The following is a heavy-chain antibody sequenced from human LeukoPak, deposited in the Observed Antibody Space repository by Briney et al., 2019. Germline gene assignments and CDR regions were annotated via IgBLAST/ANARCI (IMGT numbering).Heavy chain of an antibody. D-gene: IGHD3-22*01. CDR1: GFTFSRYS. J-gene: IGHJ4*02. Sequence: QSGGSLRLSCAASGFTFSRYSMNWVRQAPGKGLEWVSYISTTSWTIYYADSVKGRFTISRDNAKNSLYLQMNSLRAEDMAVYYCARDKAYYDSSGYYAVDYWGQGTLVTVSS. CDR2: ISTTSWTI. CDR3: ARDKAYYDSSGYYAVDY. V-gene: IGHV3-48*04.